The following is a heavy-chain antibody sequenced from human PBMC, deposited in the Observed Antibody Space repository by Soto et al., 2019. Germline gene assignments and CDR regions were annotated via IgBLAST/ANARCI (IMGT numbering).Heavy chain of an antibody. CDR2: IYYSGST. CDR1: GGSISSGDYY. V-gene: IGHV4-30-4*01. Sequence: QVQLQESGPGLVKPSQTLSLTCTVSGGSISSGDYYWSWIRQPPGKGLEWIGYIYYSGSTYYNPSLKSRVTISVDTSKNQFSLKLSSVTAADTAVYYCARDLLSSGYYRLGDAFDIWGQGTMVTVSS. J-gene: IGHJ3*02. CDR3: ARDLLSSGYYRLGDAFDI. D-gene: IGHD3-22*01.